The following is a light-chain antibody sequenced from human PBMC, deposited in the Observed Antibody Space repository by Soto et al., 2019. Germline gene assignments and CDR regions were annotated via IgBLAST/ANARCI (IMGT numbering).Light chain of an antibody. Sequence: DIQMTQSPSSMSASVGDRVTLTCRASQSISSYLNWYQQKPGKAPKLLIYAASSLQSGVPSRFSGSGSGADCTLTISSLQPEDVATYDCQQSYSTPFTVGPGTKVEI. J-gene: IGKJ3*01. CDR1: QSISSY. CDR2: AAS. V-gene: IGKV1-39*01. CDR3: QQSYSTPFT.